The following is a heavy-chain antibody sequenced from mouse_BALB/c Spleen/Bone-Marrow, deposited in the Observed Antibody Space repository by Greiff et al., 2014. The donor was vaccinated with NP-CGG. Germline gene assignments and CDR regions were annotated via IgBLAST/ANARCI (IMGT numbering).Heavy chain of an antibody. D-gene: IGHD2-4*01. CDR3: ARHAYYDQTEVSFVY. CDR1: GFSFNSYG. Sequence: VQLKESGGGLVKSGGSLKLSCAASGFSFNSYGMSWVRQTPEKRLEWVATISGGGSYTFYPDSVKGRFTISSDNAKNNLYLQLSSLRSEDTALYYCARHAYYDQTEVSFVYWGQGTLVTVSA. V-gene: IGHV5-9-2*01. CDR2: ISGGGSYT. J-gene: IGHJ3*01.